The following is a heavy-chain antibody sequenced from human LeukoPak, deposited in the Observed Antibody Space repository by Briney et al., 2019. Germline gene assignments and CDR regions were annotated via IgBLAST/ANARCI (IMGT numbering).Heavy chain of an antibody. CDR3: AKDGIRYFDWLLGYFDY. CDR1: GFTFSSYA. Sequence: GGSLRLSCAASGFTFSSYAMSWVRQAPGKELEWVSGVSGTSGNTFYADPVKGRFTISRDNSKNTLYLQMNSLRAEDTAVYYCAKDGIRYFDWLLGYFDYWGQGTLVTVSS. J-gene: IGHJ4*02. D-gene: IGHD3-9*01. V-gene: IGHV3-23*01. CDR2: VSGTSGNT.